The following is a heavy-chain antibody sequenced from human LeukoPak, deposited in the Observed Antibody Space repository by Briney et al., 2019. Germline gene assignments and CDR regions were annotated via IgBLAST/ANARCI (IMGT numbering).Heavy chain of an antibody. Sequence: GRSLRLSSAASGFTFAAYAMHWVRQAPGEGLEWVSGTSWNSGSIGYADSVKGRFTISRDNAKTSLYLQMNSLRAEDTALYYYAKGSRQQLGRDYFDYWGQGTLVTVSS. D-gene: IGHD6-13*01. J-gene: IGHJ4*02. CDR3: AKGSRQQLGRDYFDY. CDR1: GFTFAAYA. CDR2: TSWNSGSI. V-gene: IGHV3-9*01.